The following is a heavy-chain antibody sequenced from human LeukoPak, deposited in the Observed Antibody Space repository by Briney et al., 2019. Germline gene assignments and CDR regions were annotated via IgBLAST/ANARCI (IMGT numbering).Heavy chain of an antibody. V-gene: IGHV1-69*13. D-gene: IGHD3-9*01. CDR3: ARLRYFDWGDYYYYYYMDV. J-gene: IGHJ6*03. Sequence: SVKVSCKASGGTFSSYAISWVRQAPGQGLEWMGGIIPIFGTANYAQKFQGRVTITADESTSTAYMELSSLRSEDTAVYYYARLRYFDWGDYYYYYYMDVWGKGTTVTVSS. CDR2: IIPIFGTA. CDR1: GGTFSSYA.